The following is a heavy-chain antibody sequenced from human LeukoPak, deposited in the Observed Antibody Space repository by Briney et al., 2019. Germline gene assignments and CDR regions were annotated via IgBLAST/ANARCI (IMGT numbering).Heavy chain of an antibody. CDR2: IYYSGST. CDR3: ARGGARGSSAFDV. Sequence: SETLSLTCTVSGGSVNDYYWNWIRQPPGKGLEWIGYIYYSGSTDYNPSLKSRVTMSVDTSKSQFSLKLNSVTAADTAVYYCARGGARGSSAFDVWGQGTMVIVSA. J-gene: IGHJ3*01. V-gene: IGHV4-59*02. D-gene: IGHD3-10*01. CDR1: GGSVNDYY.